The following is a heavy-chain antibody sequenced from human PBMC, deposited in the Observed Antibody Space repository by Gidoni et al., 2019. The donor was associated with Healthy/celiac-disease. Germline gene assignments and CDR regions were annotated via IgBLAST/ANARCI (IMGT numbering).Heavy chain of an antibody. J-gene: IGHJ4*02. CDR1: GGSISSSNL. D-gene: IGHD3-10*01. CDR3: ARAPLWFGELLYYFDY. V-gene: IGHV4-4*02. Sequence: QVQLQESGPRLVKPSGPLSLTCAVSGGSISSSNLWSWVRQPPGKGMEWIGEIYHSGSTNYNPSLKSRVPISGDKSKNQFSLKLSSVTAADTAVYYCARAPLWFGELLYYFDYWGQGTLVTVSS. CDR2: IYHSGST.